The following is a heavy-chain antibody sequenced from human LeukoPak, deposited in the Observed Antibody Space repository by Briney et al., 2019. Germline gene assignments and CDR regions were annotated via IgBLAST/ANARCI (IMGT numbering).Heavy chain of an antibody. CDR1: DLTVSSNY. V-gene: IGHV3-53*01. D-gene: IGHD3-22*01. Sequence: GGSLRLSCAASDLTVSSNYMSWVRQTPGKGLEWVSIIYVDGSPYYADSVRGRFTMSRDSSKNMIYLQMNNLRPEDTAVYYCASRHSSDYNSFAYWGQGTLVTVSS. J-gene: IGHJ4*02. CDR2: IYVDGSP. CDR3: ASRHSSDYNSFAY.